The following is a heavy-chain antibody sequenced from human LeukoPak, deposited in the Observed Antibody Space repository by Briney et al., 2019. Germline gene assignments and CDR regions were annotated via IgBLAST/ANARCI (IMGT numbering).Heavy chain of an antibody. Sequence: SGPTLVNPTQTLTLTCTFSGFSLKTTGVGVTWIRQPPGKALEWLAVIYWNEDKSYSPSLKSRLTITKDTSKNQVVLAMTNMDPVDTATYYCAHKPRGSGSFSMWGQGSLVTVSS. CDR1: GFSLKTTGVG. CDR3: AHKPRGSGSFSM. V-gene: IGHV2-5*01. D-gene: IGHD3-10*01. CDR2: IYWNEDK. J-gene: IGHJ4*02.